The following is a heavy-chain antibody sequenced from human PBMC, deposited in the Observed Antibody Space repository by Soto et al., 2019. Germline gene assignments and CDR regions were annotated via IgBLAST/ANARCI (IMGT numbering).Heavy chain of an antibody. Sequence: GGSLRLSCAASGITFSSYGMHWVRQAPGKGLEWVAIISYDGSNKYYADSVKGRFTISRDNSKTTLYLQMNSLRTEDTAVYYCAKDGSKGTYYDFLAGPNWFDPWGQGTLVTVSS. CDR1: GITFSSYG. V-gene: IGHV3-30*18. CDR3: AKDGSKGTYYDFLAGPNWFDP. D-gene: IGHD3-9*01. J-gene: IGHJ5*02. CDR2: ISYDGSNK.